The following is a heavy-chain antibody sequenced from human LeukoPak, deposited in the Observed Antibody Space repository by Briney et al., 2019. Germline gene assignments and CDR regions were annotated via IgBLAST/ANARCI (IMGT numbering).Heavy chain of an antibody. CDR2: LDSDGIDT. CDR1: GLTFSNYW. D-gene: IGHD5-24*01. J-gene: IGHJ3*02. CDR3: ARGLPTNAFDI. Sequence: PGWSLRLSCAASGLTFSNYWMHWLRQAPGKGLVGVSHLDSDGIDTSYADSVKGRFTISRDNAKNTLYLQMNSLRAEDTAVYYCARGLPTNAFDIWGQGTMVTVSS. V-gene: IGHV3-74*01.